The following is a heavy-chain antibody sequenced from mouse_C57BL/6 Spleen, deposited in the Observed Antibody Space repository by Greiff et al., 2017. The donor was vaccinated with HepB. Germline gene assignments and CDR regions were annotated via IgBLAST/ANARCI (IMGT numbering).Heavy chain of an antibody. V-gene: IGHV1-72*01. CDR3: ASEDSRRGFAY. Sequence: QVQLQQPGAELVKPGASVKLSCKASGYTFTSYWMHWVKQRPGRGLEWIGRIDPNSGGTKYNEKFKSKATLTVDKPSSTAYMQLSSLTSEDSAVYYCASEDSRRGFAYWGQGTLVTVSA. D-gene: IGHD3-3*01. J-gene: IGHJ3*01. CDR2: IDPNSGGT. CDR1: GYTFTSYW.